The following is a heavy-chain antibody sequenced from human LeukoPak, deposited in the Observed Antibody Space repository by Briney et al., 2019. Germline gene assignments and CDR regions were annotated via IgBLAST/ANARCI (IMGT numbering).Heavy chain of an antibody. J-gene: IGHJ4*02. D-gene: IGHD2-8*01. CDR1: GFTFSSYS. V-gene: IGHV3-48*01. CDR2: ISSSSSTI. Sequence: GGSLRLSCAASGFTFSSYSMNWVRQAPGKGLEWVSYISSSSSTIYYADSVKGRFTISRDNAKNSLYLQMNSLRAEDTAVHYCARVPPYCTNGVCYTTLDYWGQGTLVTVSS. CDR3: ARVPPYCTNGVCYTTLDY.